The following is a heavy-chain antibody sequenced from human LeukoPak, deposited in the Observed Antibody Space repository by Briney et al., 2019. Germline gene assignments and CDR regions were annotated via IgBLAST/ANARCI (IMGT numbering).Heavy chain of an antibody. CDR1: GGSISSYY. CDR2: IYYSGST. CDR3: ARGHSMVRGVIIILWFDP. D-gene: IGHD3-10*01. Sequence: SETLSLTCTVSGGSISSYYWSWIRQPPGKGLEWIGYIYYSGSTNYNPSLKSRVTISVDTSKNQFSLKLSSVTAADTAVYYCARGHSMVRGVIIILWFDPWGQGTLVTVSS. V-gene: IGHV4-59*12. J-gene: IGHJ5*02.